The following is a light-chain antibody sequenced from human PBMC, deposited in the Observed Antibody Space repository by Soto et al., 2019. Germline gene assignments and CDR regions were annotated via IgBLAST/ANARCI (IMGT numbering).Light chain of an antibody. Sequence: DIHMTQSPSTLSASVGDRVTITCRASQNIDSWLAWYQHKPGQAPTLLIYQASILQTGVPSRFSGSGSGTEFSLAISSLQPDDFATYYCQQYDGHSWAFGQGTNLETK. J-gene: IGKJ1*01. CDR3: QQYDGHSWA. V-gene: IGKV1-5*03. CDR1: QNIDSW. CDR2: QAS.